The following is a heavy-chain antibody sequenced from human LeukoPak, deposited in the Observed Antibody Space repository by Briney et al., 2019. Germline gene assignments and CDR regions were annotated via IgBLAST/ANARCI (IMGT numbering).Heavy chain of an antibody. CDR3: TTDSWANYYDSSGYEDY. Sequence: GGSLRLSCAASGFTFSNAWMSWVRQAPGKGLEWVGRIKSKTDGGTTDYAAPVKGRFTISRDDSKNTLYLQMNSLKTEDTAVYYRTTDSWANYYDSSGYEDYWGQGTLVTVSS. V-gene: IGHV3-15*01. D-gene: IGHD3-22*01. J-gene: IGHJ4*02. CDR2: IKSKTDGGTT. CDR1: GFTFSNAW.